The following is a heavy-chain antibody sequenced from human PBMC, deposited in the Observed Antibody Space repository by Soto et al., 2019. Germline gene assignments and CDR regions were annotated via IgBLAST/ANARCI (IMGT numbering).Heavy chain of an antibody. Sequence: XAILSLTCAVHRGSFNAYSWTWIRQPPGKGLEWIGEIDHSGSTTYNPSLKSRITMSVDTSKNQFSLNVSSMTAADTAVYYCARGLRYSGMDVWGQGTTVTVS. J-gene: IGHJ6*02. CDR2: IDHSGST. V-gene: IGHV4-34*01. CDR3: ARGLRYSGMDV. CDR1: RGSFNAYS.